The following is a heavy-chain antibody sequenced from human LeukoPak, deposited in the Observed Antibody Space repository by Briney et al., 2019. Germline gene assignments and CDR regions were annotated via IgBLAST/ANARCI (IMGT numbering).Heavy chain of an antibody. Sequence: ASETLSLTCAVYGGSFSGYYWSWIRQPPGKGLEWIGEINHSGSTNYNPSLKSRVTISVDTSKNQFSLKLSSVTAADTAVYYCARGSLEWLLYQNWFDPWGQGTLVTVSS. CDR3: ARGSLEWLLYQNWFDP. D-gene: IGHD3-3*01. CDR1: GGSFSGYY. CDR2: INHSGST. J-gene: IGHJ5*02. V-gene: IGHV4-34*01.